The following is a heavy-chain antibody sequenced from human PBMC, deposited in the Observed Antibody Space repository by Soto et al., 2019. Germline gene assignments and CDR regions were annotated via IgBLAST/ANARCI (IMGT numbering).Heavy chain of an antibody. CDR2: IYTDGST. D-gene: IGHD6-19*01. J-gene: IGHJ4*02. V-gene: IGHV3-53*01. CDR1: GFTVGSNF. CDR3: AKDTQWLARGNFDY. Sequence: GGSLRLSCEASGFTVGSNFMTWVRQAPGKGLEWISFIYTDGSTYYTDSVRGRFTISRDDSKNTVYLQMNSLRAEDTAVYYCAKDTQWLARGNFDYWGQGTLVTVSS.